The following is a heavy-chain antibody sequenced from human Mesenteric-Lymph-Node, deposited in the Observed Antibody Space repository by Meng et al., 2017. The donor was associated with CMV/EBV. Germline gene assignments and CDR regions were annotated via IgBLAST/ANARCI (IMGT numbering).Heavy chain of an antibody. D-gene: IGHD2-15*01. CDR2: INHSGVP. Sequence: QVQLQQWGAGLFKPSESRSRTCAVYGGSFSGYYWSWIRQPPGKGLEWIGEINHSGVPNYNPSFKSRVTISLDRSKNQFSLKLSSVTAEDTAVYYCARGSDIPVNNYWGQGTLVTVSS. V-gene: IGHV4-34*01. CDR1: GGSFSGYY. CDR3: ARGSDIPVNNY. J-gene: IGHJ4*02.